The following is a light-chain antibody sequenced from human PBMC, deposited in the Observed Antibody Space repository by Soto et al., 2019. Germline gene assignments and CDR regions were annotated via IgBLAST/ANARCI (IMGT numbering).Light chain of an antibody. Sequence: DIQMTQSPSFVSASVGDRITITCRASQAISNWVALYQQKPGKAPKLLIYAASSLYSGVPARFSGSGSGTDFTLTITSLQPEDFATYYCQYTDCFPLITFGQGTRLEIK. V-gene: IGKV1-12*01. J-gene: IGKJ5*01. CDR1: QAISNW. CDR2: AAS. CDR3: QYTDCFPLIT.